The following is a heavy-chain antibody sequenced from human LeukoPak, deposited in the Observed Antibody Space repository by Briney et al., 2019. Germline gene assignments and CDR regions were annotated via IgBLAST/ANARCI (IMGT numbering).Heavy chain of an antibody. CDR3: ARIAKLVPAQDAFDI. CDR1: GYNFTGYY. D-gene: IGHD6-6*01. V-gene: IGHV1-2*02. J-gene: IGHJ3*02. CDR2: INPNSGGT. Sequence: ASVKVSCKASGYNFTGYYMHWMRQAPGQGLEWMGWINPNSGGTNYAQKFQGRVTMTRDTSISTAYMELSRLRSDDTAVFYCARIAKLVPAQDAFDIWGQGTMVTVSS.